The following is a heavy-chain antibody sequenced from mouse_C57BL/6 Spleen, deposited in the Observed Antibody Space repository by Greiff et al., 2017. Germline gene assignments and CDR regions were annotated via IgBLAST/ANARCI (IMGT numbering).Heavy chain of an antibody. J-gene: IGHJ1*03. V-gene: IGHV1-18*01. CDR2: IHPNNGCT. D-gene: IGHD1-1*01. CDR1: GYTFTDYN. Sequence: VQLQQSGPELVKPGASVKIPCKASGYTFTDYNMDWVKQSHGKSLEWIGDIHPNNGCTIYNQKFKGKATLTVDKSSSTAYMELRSLTSEATAVFYGARIGSTVVATGYFDVWGTGTTVTVSS. CDR3: ARIGSTVVATGYFDV.